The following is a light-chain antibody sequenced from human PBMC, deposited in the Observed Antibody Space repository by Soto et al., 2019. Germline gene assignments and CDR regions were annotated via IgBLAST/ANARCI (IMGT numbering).Light chain of an antibody. CDR3: SSFRDSSNLGV. J-gene: IGLJ3*02. CDR1: SSDIGSYGY. CDR2: EVS. V-gene: IGLV2-8*01. Sequence: QSALTQPPSASGSAGQSVTISCTATSSDIGSYGYVAWYQQHPGKAPKLMIYEVSKRPAGLPDRFSGSKSGNTASLTVSGLQDEHEADYYCSSFRDSSNLGVCGGGTKVTV.